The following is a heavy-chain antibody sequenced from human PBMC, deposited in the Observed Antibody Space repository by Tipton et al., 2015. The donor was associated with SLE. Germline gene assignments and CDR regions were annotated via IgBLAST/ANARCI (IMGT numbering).Heavy chain of an antibody. V-gene: IGHV4-38-2*02. CDR1: GYSISSGYY. CDR3: ARAPGLDRDYYYYYYMDV. CDR2: MYHSGST. J-gene: IGHJ6*03. Sequence: LRLSCTVSGYSISSGYYWGWIRQPPGKGLEWIGSMYHSGSTYYNPSLKSRVTMSVDTSKNQFSLKLSSVTAADTAVYYCARAPGLDRDYYYYYYMDVWGKGTTVTVSS. D-gene: IGHD3/OR15-3a*01.